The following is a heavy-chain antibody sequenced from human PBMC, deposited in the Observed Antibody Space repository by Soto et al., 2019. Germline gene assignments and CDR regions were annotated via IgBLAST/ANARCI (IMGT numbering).Heavy chain of an antibody. CDR3: QGGDF. D-gene: IGHD3-16*01. J-gene: IGHJ4*02. CDR2: INDSGNT. V-gene: IGHV4-34*01. Sequence: SETLSLTCAVSGGAFKGYFCSCIRQSPAKGLEWIGEINDSGNTYYNPSFKSRLTISVDTSTSQISLRLTSVTAADSAVYYCQGGDFWGQGTRVTVSS. CDR1: GGAFKGYF.